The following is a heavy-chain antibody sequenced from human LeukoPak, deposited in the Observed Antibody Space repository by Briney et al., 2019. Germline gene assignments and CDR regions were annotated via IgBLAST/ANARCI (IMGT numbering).Heavy chain of an antibody. J-gene: IGHJ4*02. D-gene: IGHD3-16*02. V-gene: IGHV3-11*01. CDR2: ISSSGSTI. Sequence: SGGSLRLSCAASGFTFSDYYMSWIRQAPGKGLEWVSYISSSGSTIYYADSVKGRLTISRDNAKNSLYLQMNSLRAEDTAVYYCAREDYVWGSYRPPLDYWGQGTLVTVSS. CDR1: GFTFSDYY. CDR3: AREDYVWGSYRPPLDY.